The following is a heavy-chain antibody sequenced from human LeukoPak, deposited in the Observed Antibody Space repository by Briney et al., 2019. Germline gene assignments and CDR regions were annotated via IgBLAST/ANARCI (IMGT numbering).Heavy chain of an antibody. V-gene: IGHV3-23*01. CDR3: AKDLSYYGSGDYYFDY. D-gene: IGHD3-10*01. Sequence: GGSLRLSCAASRFTFSSYSMNWVRQAPGKGLEWVSAISGSGGGTYYADSVKGRFTISRDNSKNTLYLQMNSLRAEDTAVYYCAKDLSYYGSGDYYFDYWGQGTLVTVSS. CDR1: RFTFSSYS. CDR2: ISGSGGGT. J-gene: IGHJ4*02.